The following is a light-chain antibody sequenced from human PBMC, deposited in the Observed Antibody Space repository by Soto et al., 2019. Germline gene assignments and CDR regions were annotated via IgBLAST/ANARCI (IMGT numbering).Light chain of an antibody. Sequence: EIVMTQSPATLSLSPGERATLSCRASQSVSNSLAWYQQKPGQAPRLLIYGASTRATGIPARFSGSGSGTEFTLTISSLQSEDVAVYYCQQYNNWPRTFGQGTKVEIK. J-gene: IGKJ1*01. CDR3: QQYNNWPRT. CDR2: GAS. V-gene: IGKV3-15*01. CDR1: QSVSNS.